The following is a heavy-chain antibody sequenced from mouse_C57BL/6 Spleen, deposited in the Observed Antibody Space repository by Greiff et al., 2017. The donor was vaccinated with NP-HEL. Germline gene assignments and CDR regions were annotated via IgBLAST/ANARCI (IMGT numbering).Heavy chain of an antibody. CDR3: TRCPHYDYDGAWFAY. J-gene: IGHJ3*01. V-gene: IGHV1-5*01. Sequence: VQLKQSGTVLARPGASVKMSCKTSGYTFTSYWMHWVKQRPGQGLEWIGAIYPGNSDTSYNQKFKGKAKLTAVTSASTAYMELSSLTNEDSAVYYCTRCPHYDYDGAWFAYWGQGTLVTVSA. CDR1: GYTFTSYW. CDR2: IYPGNSDT. D-gene: IGHD2-4*01.